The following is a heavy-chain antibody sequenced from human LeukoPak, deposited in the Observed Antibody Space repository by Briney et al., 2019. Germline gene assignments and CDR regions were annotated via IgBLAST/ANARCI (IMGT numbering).Heavy chain of an antibody. CDR2: ISASGGAT. CDR3: VGAAAAVFDY. CDR1: EFTFTSNT. D-gene: IGHD6-13*01. J-gene: IGHJ4*02. V-gene: IGHV3-23*01. Sequence: GGSLRLSCAASEFTFTSNTMNWVRQAPGKGLEGVSVISASGGATYYADSVKGRFPISRDNSKNTLYLQMNSLRPEDTAVHYCVGAAAAVFDYWGQGTLVTVSS.